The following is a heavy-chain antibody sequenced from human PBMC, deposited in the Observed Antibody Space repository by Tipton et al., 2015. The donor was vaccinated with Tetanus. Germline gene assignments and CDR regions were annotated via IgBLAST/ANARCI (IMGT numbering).Heavy chain of an antibody. CDR2: ISPSGDAT. D-gene: IGHD2-2*02. CDR3: ATGNTLDY. CDR1: RFSFSNYA. J-gene: IGHJ4*02. V-gene: IGHV3-23*01. Sequence: GSLRLSCAASRFSFSNYAMSWVRQAPGKGLEWVSAISPSGDATFHADSVKGRLIISRDNAKNSVFLHMASLRAEDTAVYYCATGNTLDYWGQGTLVTVSS.